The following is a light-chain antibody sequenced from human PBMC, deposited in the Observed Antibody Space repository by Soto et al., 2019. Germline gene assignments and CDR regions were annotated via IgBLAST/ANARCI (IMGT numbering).Light chain of an antibody. V-gene: IGLV2-14*01. J-gene: IGLJ1*01. CDR2: DVS. CDR3: SSYTSSSTQV. Sequence: QSVLTQPASVSGSAGQSITISCTGTSSDGGGYNYVSWYQQHPGKAPKLMIYDVSNRPSGVSNRFSGSKSGNTASLTISGLQAEDEADYYCSSYTSSSTQVFGTGTKVNVL. CDR1: SSDGGGYNY.